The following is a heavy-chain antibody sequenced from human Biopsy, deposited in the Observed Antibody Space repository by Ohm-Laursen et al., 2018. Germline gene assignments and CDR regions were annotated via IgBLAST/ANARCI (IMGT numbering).Heavy chain of an antibody. CDR1: GGSIISYC. V-gene: IGHV4-59*07. D-gene: IGHD3-3*01. Sequence: SDTLSLTCSVSGGSIISYCWTWIRQPPGKGLEWIGHVYYGGITHYNPSLKSRVTISKDTSKNQFSLQVNSANAADTAVYYCARTPRDSFWSGSYKRGLWFDPWGQGNLVIVSS. CDR3: ARTPRDSFWSGSYKRGLWFDP. J-gene: IGHJ5*02. CDR2: VYYGGIT.